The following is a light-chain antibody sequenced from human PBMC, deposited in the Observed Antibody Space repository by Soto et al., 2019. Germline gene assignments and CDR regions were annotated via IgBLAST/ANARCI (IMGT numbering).Light chain of an antibody. CDR3: QQYGGSPRT. CDR2: GAS. J-gene: IGKJ2*01. CDR1: QSVFNNN. Sequence: EIVLTQSTGTLSLSPGERATLSCRASQSVFNNNLAWYQQKPGQAPRLLMFGASSRATGIPDRFSGSGSWTYFTLTISRLDPEDFAIYHCQQYGGSPRTFGQGTKLEIK. V-gene: IGKV3-20*01.